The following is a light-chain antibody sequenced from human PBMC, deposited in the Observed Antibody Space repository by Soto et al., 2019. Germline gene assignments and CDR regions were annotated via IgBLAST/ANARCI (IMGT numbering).Light chain of an antibody. CDR3: QQRSNWPST. Sequence: EIVLTQSPVTLSLPPGERATLSCRASQSVSSYLAWYQQKPGQAPRLLIYDASNRATGIPARFSGSGSGTDFTLTISSLEPEDFAVYYCQQRSNWPSTFGGGTKVEIK. J-gene: IGKJ4*01. CDR2: DAS. V-gene: IGKV3-11*01. CDR1: QSVSSY.